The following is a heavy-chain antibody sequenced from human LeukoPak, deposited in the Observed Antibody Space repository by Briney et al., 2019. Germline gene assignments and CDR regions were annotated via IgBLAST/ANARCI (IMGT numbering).Heavy chain of an antibody. CDR2: IWYDGSNK. V-gene: IGHV3-33*06. CDR1: GFTFSSYG. Sequence: PGGSLRLSCAASGFTFSSYGMHWVHQAPGKGLEWVAVIWYDGSNKYYADSVKGRFTISRDNSKNTLYLQMNSLRAEDTAVYYCAKAMPNYGDYVGEIDYWGQGTLVTVSS. D-gene: IGHD4-17*01. CDR3: AKAMPNYGDYVGEIDY. J-gene: IGHJ4*02.